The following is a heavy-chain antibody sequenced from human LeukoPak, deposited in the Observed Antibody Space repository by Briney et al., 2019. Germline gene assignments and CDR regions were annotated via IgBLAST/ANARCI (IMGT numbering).Heavy chain of an antibody. CDR2: IHPSGGST. D-gene: IGHD5-18*01. Sequence: ASVKISCKASGYTFTDYYMYWVRQAPGQGPECMGVIHPSGGSTTSAQKFQGRVTLTKDTATSTIYIELSSLRSDDTAVYYCARMAMDPAMVTNFFDLWGQGTLLIVPA. CDR3: ARMAMDPAMVTNFFDL. J-gene: IGHJ4*02. V-gene: IGHV1-46*01. CDR1: GYTFTDYY.